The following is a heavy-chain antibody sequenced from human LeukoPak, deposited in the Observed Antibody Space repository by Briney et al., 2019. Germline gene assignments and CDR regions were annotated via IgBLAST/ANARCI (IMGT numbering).Heavy chain of an antibody. CDR3: AREMSPVLTPNWFDP. J-gene: IGHJ5*02. Sequence: GEALKISCKGSGYSFAGYWIGWVRQMPGKGLEGMGGIYPDDSNTKYSPSFQGQVTISADKSINTAYLQWDRLKASDTAIYYCAREMSPVLTPNWFDPWGQGTLVTVSS. CDR2: IYPDDSNT. CDR1: GYSFAGYW. V-gene: IGHV5-51*01.